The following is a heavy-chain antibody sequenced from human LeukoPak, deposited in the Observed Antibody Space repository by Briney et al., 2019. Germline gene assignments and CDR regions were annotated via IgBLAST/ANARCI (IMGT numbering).Heavy chain of an antibody. Sequence: ASVTVSCTASGYTFTGYYMHWVRQAPGQGLEWMGRINPNTGGTNYVQKFQGRVTTTRDTSISTAYMELSRLRSDDTAVYYCARILQSGSYYSDYWGQGTLVSVSS. CDR1: GYTFTGYY. V-gene: IGHV1-2*06. CDR2: INPNTGGT. D-gene: IGHD1-26*01. J-gene: IGHJ4*02. CDR3: ARILQSGSYYSDY.